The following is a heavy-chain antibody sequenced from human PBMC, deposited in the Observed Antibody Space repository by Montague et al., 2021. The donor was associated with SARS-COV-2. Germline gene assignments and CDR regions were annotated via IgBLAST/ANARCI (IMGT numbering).Heavy chain of an antibody. CDR2: INHRGST. Sequence: LRLSCAASGFTFSSYAMSWVRQAPGKGLEWIGEINHRGSTNYNPSLKSRVTISVDTSKNQFSLKMTSVTAADTAVYYCARGRQHINMVVVVVTGGEYYFDFWGQGTLVAVSS. V-gene: IGHV4-34*01. CDR1: GFTFSSYA. CDR3: ARGRQHINMVVVVVTGGEYYFDF. D-gene: IGHD3-22*01. J-gene: IGHJ4*02.